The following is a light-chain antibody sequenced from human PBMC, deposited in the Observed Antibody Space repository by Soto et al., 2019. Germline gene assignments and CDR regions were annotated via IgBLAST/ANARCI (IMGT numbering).Light chain of an antibody. J-gene: IGLJ2*01. CDR3: SSYTSSGTVV. CDR2: DVV. V-gene: IGLV2-14*03. Sequence: QSALTQPASVSGSPGQSITIPCTGTSSDVGGYNYVCWYQQHPGKAPKLIFYDVVNRPSGVSNRFSASKSGNTASLTISGLQAEDEADYYCSSYTSSGTVVFGGGTKLTVL. CDR1: SSDVGGYNY.